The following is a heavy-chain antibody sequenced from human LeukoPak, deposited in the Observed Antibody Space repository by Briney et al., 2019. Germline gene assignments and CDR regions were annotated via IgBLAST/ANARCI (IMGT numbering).Heavy chain of an antibody. CDR3: QRITIFGVVIDFDY. D-gene: IGHD3-3*01. Sequence: ASVKVSCKASGYAFSFYGINWVRQAPGQGLEWMGFISVNNGNTHYAEKFRGRVTMATDTSTSTAYLEVRSLRSDDTAVYYCQRITIFGVVIDFDYWGPGTLVTVSS. J-gene: IGHJ4*02. V-gene: IGHV1-18*01. CDR2: ISVNNGNT. CDR1: GYAFSFYG.